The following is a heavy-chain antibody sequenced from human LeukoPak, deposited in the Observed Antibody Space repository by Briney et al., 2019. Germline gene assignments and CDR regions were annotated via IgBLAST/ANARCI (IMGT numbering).Heavy chain of an antibody. Sequence: GGSLRLSCAASGFTVSSNYMSWVRQAPGKGLEWVSVIYSGGSTYYADSVKGRFTISRDNSENTLYLQMNTLRAEDTAVYYCARLSYYYASGSYSSVDVWGQGTTVTVSS. V-gene: IGHV3-53*01. CDR1: GFTVSSNY. J-gene: IGHJ6*02. CDR2: IYSGGST. D-gene: IGHD3-10*01. CDR3: ARLSYYYASGSYSSVDV.